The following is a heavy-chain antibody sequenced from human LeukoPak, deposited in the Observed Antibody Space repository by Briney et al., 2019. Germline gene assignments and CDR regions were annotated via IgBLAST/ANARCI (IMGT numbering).Heavy chain of an antibody. D-gene: IGHD6-19*01. Sequence: HSGGSLRLSCAASGFTFRYYQMNWVRQAPGKGLEWVAKIKEGGSEKHYADSVMGRFTISRDNAEDSLFLQMDSLRVEDTAVYYCARWLYSSGWSLDPWGQGTLVTVSS. V-gene: IGHV3-7*03. CDR1: GFTFRYYQ. J-gene: IGHJ4*02. CDR2: IKEGGSEK. CDR3: ARWLYSSGWSLDP.